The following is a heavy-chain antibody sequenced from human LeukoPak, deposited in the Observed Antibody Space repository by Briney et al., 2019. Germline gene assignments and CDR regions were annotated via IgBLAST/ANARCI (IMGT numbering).Heavy chain of an antibody. J-gene: IGHJ6*03. CDR2: IKQDGSNQ. CDR1: GFTFSNFW. D-gene: IGHD2-2*01. V-gene: IGHV3-7*01. CDR3: ARPRATSCCSMDV. Sequence: GGSLRPSCEVSGFTFSNFWMSWVRQAPGKGLEWVANIKQDGSNQFYVDSVKGRFTITRDNAKNSLFLQMNSLRAEDTAVYYCARPRATSCCSMDVWGKGTTVTVAS.